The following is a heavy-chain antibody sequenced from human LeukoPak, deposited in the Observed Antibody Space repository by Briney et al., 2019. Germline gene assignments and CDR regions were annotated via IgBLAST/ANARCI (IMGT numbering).Heavy chain of an antibody. D-gene: IGHD2-8*01. CDR1: GFTFNSYA. V-gene: IGHV3-23*01. CDR3: AKGGLTAYYYYMDV. CDR2: ISGSGGST. Sequence: GGSLRLSCAASGFTFNSYAMSWVRQAPGKGLEWVSAISGSGGSTYYADSVKGRFTISRDNSKNTLYLQMNSLRAEDTAVYYCAKGGLTAYYYYMDVWGKGTTVTVSS. J-gene: IGHJ6*03.